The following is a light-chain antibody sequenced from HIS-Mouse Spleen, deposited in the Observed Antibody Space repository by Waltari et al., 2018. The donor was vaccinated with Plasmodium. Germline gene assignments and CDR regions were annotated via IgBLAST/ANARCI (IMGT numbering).Light chain of an antibody. Sequence: EIVLTQSPGTLSLSPGERASQSVSSSYLAWYQQKPGQAPRLIIYGASSRATGIPDRFSGSGSGTDFTLTISRLEPEDFAVYYCQQYGSSPYTFGQGTKLEIK. CDR3: QQYGSSPYT. CDR2: GAS. V-gene: IGKV3-20*01. J-gene: IGKJ2*01. CDR1: QSVSSSY.